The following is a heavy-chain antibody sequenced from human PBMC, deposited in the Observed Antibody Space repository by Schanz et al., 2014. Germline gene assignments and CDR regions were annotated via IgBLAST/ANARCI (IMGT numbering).Heavy chain of an antibody. CDR1: GFSFSNYA. CDR3: AKDLGTRGVGATLDY. D-gene: IGHD1-26*01. V-gene: IGHV3-23*04. CDR2: ISGFGTGA. J-gene: IGHJ4*02. Sequence: VQLVESGGGLVKPGGSLRLSCAASGFSFSNYALVWVRQPPGKGLEWISGISGFGTGAYYADSVKGRFSISRDNFNDIVYLQMNGLRAEDTAKYFCAKDLGTRGVGATLDYWGQGTLVTVSS.